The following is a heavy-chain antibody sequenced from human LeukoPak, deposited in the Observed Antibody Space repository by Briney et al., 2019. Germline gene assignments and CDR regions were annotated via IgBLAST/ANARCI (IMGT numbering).Heavy chain of an antibody. CDR1: GFTFSSYE. CDR3: ASENYDILTGYSAAFDY. D-gene: IGHD3-9*01. J-gene: IGHJ4*02. CDR2: IRYDGSNK. Sequence: PGGSLRLSCAASGFTFSSYEMNWVRQAPGKGLEWVAFIRYDGSNKYYADSVKGRFTISRDNSKNTLYLQMNSLRAEDTAVYYCASENYDILTGYSAAFDYWGQGTLVTVSS. V-gene: IGHV3-30*02.